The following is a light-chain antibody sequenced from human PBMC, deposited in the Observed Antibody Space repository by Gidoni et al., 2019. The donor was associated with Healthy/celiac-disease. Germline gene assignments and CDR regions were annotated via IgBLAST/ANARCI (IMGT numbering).Light chain of an antibody. CDR2: GAS. Sequence: ELVMTQSPATLSVSPGERATLSCRASQSVSSNLAWYQQKPGQAPRLLIYGASTRATGIPARFSGSGSGTEFTLTISSLQSEDYAVYYCQQYNNWPPVTFXQXTKLEIK. J-gene: IGKJ2*01. V-gene: IGKV3D-15*01. CDR3: QQYNNWPPVT. CDR1: QSVSSN.